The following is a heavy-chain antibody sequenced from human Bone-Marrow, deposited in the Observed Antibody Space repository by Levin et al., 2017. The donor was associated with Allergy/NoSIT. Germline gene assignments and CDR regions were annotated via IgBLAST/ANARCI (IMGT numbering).Heavy chain of an antibody. CDR2: ITRSGDRT. V-gene: IGHV3-23*01. CDR3: AREVGASGWYSVDY. Sequence: AGGSLRLSCAASGFTFNNYAMDWVRQGPGEGLEWVSAITRSGDRTYYADSVKGRFTISRDNSKNTVFLQMTSLRAADTAVYYCAREVGASGWYSVDYWGQGTLVSVSS. CDR1: GFTFNNYA. D-gene: IGHD6-19*01. J-gene: IGHJ4*02.